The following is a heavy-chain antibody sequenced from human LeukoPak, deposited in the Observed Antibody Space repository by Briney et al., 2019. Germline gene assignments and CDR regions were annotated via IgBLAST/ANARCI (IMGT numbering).Heavy chain of an antibody. CDR3: ARDRGYSYGPLNWFDP. D-gene: IGHD5-18*01. J-gene: IGHJ5*02. V-gene: IGHV1-69*05. CDR2: IIPIFGTA. Sequence: ASVKVSCKASGGTFSSYAISWVRQAPGQGLEGMGGIIPIFGTANYPQKFQGRVTITTDESTSTDYMEMSSLRSEDTAVYYCARDRGYSYGPLNWFDPWGQGTLVTVSS. CDR1: GGTFSSYA.